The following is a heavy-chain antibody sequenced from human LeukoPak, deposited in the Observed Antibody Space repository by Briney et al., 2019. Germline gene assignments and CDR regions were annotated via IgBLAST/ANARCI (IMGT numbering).Heavy chain of an antibody. V-gene: IGHV3-15*01. CDR1: GFTFSSYS. CDR2: IKSKNVGGTT. J-gene: IGHJ5*02. Sequence: GGSLRLSCAASGFTFSSYSMNWVRQAPGKGLEWVGRIKSKNVGGTTDYAAPVKGRFTISRDDSKNTVYLQMNSLKIEDTAVYYCTSHAAFDPWGQGTLVTVSS. CDR3: TSHAAFDP.